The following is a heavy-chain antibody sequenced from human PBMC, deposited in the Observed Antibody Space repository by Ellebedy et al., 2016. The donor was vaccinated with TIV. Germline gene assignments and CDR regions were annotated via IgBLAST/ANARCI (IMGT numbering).Heavy chain of an antibody. J-gene: IGHJ5*02. CDR1: GGSISSYY. V-gene: IGHV4-59*01. D-gene: IGHD6-13*01. CDR3: ARELVGLPKQGYSSSWYVWFDP. Sequence: SETLSLTXTVSGGSISSYYWSWIRQPPGKGLEWIGYIYYSGSTNYNPSLKSRVTISVDTSKNQFSLKLSSVTAADTAVYYCARELVGLPKQGYSSSWYVWFDPWGQGTLVTVSS. CDR2: IYYSGST.